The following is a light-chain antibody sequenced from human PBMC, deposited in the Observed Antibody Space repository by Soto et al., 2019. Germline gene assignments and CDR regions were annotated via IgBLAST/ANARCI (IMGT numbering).Light chain of an antibody. Sequence: QSVLTHPPSASGTAGQVVTISCSGGDSNIGSNSVYWYQHLPRMAPKLLIYYNNQRPSGVPDRFSGSRSGTSASLAIVGLRSEDEAVYYCAAWDASLSACVFGNGTKVT. CDR2: YNN. CDR1: DSNIGSNS. J-gene: IGLJ1*01. CDR3: AAWDASLSACV. V-gene: IGLV1-47*02.